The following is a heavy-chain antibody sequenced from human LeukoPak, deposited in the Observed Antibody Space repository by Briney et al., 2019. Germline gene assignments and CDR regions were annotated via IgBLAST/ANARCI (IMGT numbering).Heavy chain of an antibody. V-gene: IGHV3-30*18. Sequence: PGGSLRLSCAPSGFTFSSCAMHWVRQAPGKGLEWVAVISYDGSNKYYADSVKGRFTISRDNSKNTLYLQVNSLRAEDTAVYYCAKDDKNYQLLYFGYMDVWGQGTTVTVSS. J-gene: IGHJ6*03. D-gene: IGHD2-2*02. CDR3: AKDDKNYQLLYFGYMDV. CDR1: GFTFSSCA. CDR2: ISYDGSNK.